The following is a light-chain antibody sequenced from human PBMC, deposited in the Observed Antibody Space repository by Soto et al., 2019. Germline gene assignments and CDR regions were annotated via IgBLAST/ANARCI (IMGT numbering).Light chain of an antibody. V-gene: IGLV2-14*01. Sequence: QSALTQPASVSGSPGQSITIFCTGTSSDVGGYNYVSWYQQHPGKAPKLMIYEVSNRPSGVSNRFSGSKSGNTASLTISGLQAEDEADYYCSSYTSSSTRVFGGGPSSPS. J-gene: IGLJ3*02. CDR2: EVS. CDR1: SSDVGGYNY. CDR3: SSYTSSSTRV.